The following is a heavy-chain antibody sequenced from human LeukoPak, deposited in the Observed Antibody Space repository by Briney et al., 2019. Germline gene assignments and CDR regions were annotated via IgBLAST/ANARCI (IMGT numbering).Heavy chain of an antibody. Sequence: ASVKVSCKASGYTFTGYYMHWVRQAPGQGLEWMGIINPSGGSTSYAQKFQGRVTMTRDTSTSTVYMELSSLRSEDTAVYYCAREGGIAAAGIRAFDIWGQGTMVTVSS. CDR1: GYTFTGYY. CDR2: INPSGGST. CDR3: AREGGIAAAGIRAFDI. D-gene: IGHD6-13*01. V-gene: IGHV1-46*01. J-gene: IGHJ3*02.